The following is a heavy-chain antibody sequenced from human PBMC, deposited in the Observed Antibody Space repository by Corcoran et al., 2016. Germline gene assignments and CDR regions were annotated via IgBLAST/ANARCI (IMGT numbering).Heavy chain of an antibody. V-gene: IGHV4-34*01. CDR3: ARLAAAGMDNWFDP. Sequence: QVQLQQWGAGLLKPSETLSLTCAVYGGSFSGYYWSWIRQPPGKGLEWIGEINHSGSTNYNPSLKSRVTISVDTSKNQFSLKLSSVTAADTAVYYCARLAAAGMDNWFDPWGQGTLVTVSS. CDR2: INHSGST. J-gene: IGHJ5*02. D-gene: IGHD6-13*01. CDR1: GGSFSGYY.